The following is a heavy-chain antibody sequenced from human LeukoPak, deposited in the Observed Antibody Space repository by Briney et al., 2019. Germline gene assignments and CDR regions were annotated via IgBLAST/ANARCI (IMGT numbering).Heavy chain of an antibody. CDR3: ARDGSGITGTTPFDP. CDR2: INYSGST. J-gene: IGHJ5*02. Sequence: PSETLSLTCTVSGGSISSYYWSWIRQPPGKGLEWIGYINYSGSTNYNPSLKSRVTISVDTSKNQFSLKLSSVTAADTAVYYCARDGSGITGTTPFDPWGQGTLVTVSS. D-gene: IGHD1-7*01. V-gene: IGHV4-59*01. CDR1: GGSISSYY.